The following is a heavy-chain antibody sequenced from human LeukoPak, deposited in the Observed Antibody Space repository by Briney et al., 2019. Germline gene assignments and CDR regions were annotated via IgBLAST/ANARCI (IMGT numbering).Heavy chain of an antibody. V-gene: IGHV4-30-4*01. CDR3: ARDMGYGDYVHGHNWFDP. D-gene: IGHD4-17*01. CDR2: IYYSGST. Sequence: SETLSLTCTVSGGSISSGDYYWSWIRQPPGKGLEWIGYIYYSGSTYYNPSLKSRVTISVDTSKNQFSLKLSSVTAADTAVYYCARDMGYGDYVHGHNWFDPWGQGTLVTVSS. CDR1: GGSISSGDYY. J-gene: IGHJ5*02.